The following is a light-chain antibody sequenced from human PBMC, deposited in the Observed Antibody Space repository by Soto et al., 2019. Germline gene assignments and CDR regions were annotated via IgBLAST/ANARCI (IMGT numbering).Light chain of an antibody. CDR2: GAS. CDR1: QSVSSIY. Sequence: EIVLTQSPGTQSLSPGERVTLSCGASQSVSSIYLAWYQQKPGQAPRLLIYGASTSATVIPDRLRSSGSGTDCTLPISRLEPEDSAVYMCKLYGSSLIICGQGTRLEIK. CDR3: KLYGSSLII. J-gene: IGKJ5*01. V-gene: IGKV3-20*01.